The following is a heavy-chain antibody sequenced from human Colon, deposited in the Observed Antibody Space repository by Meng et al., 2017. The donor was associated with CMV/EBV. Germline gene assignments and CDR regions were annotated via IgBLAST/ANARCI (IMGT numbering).Heavy chain of an antibody. V-gene: IGHV3-23*01. D-gene: IGHD5-12*01. J-gene: IGHJ6*02. CDR1: GFTFSSYA. CDR3: AKLGKSGYVTDYYYGMDV. CDR2: ISGSGSST. Sequence: GGSLRLSCAASGFTFSSYAMSWVRQAPGKGLEWVSAISGSGSSTYYADSVKGRFTISRDNSKNTLYLQMNSLRAEDTAVYYCAKLGKSGYVTDYYYGMDVWGQGTTVTVSS.